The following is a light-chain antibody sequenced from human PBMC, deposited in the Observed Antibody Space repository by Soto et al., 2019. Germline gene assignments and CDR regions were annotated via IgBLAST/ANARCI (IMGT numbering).Light chain of an antibody. Sequence: EKVMTQSPATLSMSPGERATLSCRASQSVNSYLAWYQQKPGQAPRLLIYVASTRATGIPARFSGSGSGTDFTLTISRLQSEDFAVYYCQQYTNWPSWTFGQGTKVEIK. CDR3: QQYTNWPSWT. CDR1: QSVNSY. CDR2: VAS. J-gene: IGKJ1*01. V-gene: IGKV3-15*01.